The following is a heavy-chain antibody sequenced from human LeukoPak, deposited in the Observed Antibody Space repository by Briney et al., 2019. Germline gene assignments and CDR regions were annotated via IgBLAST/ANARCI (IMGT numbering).Heavy chain of an antibody. CDR1: GFTFSSYW. D-gene: IGHD3-3*01. Sequence: GGSLRLSCAASGFTFSSYWMHWVRQAPGKGLVWVSRINSDGSSTSYADSVKGRFTISRDNAKNTLYLQMNSLRAEDTAVYYCARAGYVLRFLEWLLYGDYFDYWGQRTLVTVSS. V-gene: IGHV3-74*01. J-gene: IGHJ4*02. CDR2: INSDGSST. CDR3: ARAGYVLRFLEWLLYGDYFDY.